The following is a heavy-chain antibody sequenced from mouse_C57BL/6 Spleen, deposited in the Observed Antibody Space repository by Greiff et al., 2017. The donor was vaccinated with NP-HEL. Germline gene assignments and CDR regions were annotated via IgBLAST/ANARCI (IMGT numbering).Heavy chain of an antibody. D-gene: IGHD4-1*01. CDR2: IYPRSGNT. J-gene: IGHJ2*01. Sequence: QVQLKQSGAELARPGASVKLSCKASGYTFTSYGISWVKQRTGQGLEWIGEIYPRSGNTYYNEKFKGKATLTADKSSSTAYMELRSLTSEDSAVYFCASRNWDVGYFDYWGQGTTLTVSS. V-gene: IGHV1-81*01. CDR1: GYTFTSYG. CDR3: ASRNWDVGYFDY.